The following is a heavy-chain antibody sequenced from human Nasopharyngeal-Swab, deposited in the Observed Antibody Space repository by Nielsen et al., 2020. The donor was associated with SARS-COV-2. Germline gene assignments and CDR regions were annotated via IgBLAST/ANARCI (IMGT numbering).Heavy chain of an antibody. Sequence: GEFLKISCAASGFTFSSYSMNWVRQAPGKGLEWVSSISSSSSYIYYADSVKGRFTISRDNAKNSLYLQMNSLRAEDTAVYYCARDVSSGWFGYGMDVWGQGTTVTVSS. CDR1: GFTFSSYS. V-gene: IGHV3-21*01. J-gene: IGHJ6*02. CDR3: ARDVSSGWFGYGMDV. D-gene: IGHD6-19*01. CDR2: ISSSSSYI.